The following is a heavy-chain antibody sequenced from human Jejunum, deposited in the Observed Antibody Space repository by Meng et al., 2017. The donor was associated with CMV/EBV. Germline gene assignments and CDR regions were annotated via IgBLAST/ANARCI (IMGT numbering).Heavy chain of an antibody. CDR2: IYYSGST. D-gene: IGHD3-10*01. V-gene: IGHV4-61*01. J-gene: IGHJ5*02. CDR3: ARDSYHYGSSTYNWFDP. CDR1: VTSGTYY. Sequence: VTSGTYYWSWIRQPPGKGLEWIGYIYYSGSTNYNPSLKSRVTISVDTSKNQFSLKLTSVTAADTAVYYCARDSYHYGSSTYNWFDPWGQGILVTVSS.